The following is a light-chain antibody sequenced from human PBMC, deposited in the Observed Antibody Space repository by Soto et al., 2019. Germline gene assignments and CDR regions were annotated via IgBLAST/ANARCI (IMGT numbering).Light chain of an antibody. Sequence: QPASVSWSPGQSSTISCTGNSSDIGGYNYVSWYQHHPGKAPKLMIYEVSNRPSGFSNRFSGSKSGNTASLTISGLQAEDEADYHCSSYTSRTTFVILGGGTKLTAL. J-gene: IGLJ2*01. CDR3: SSYTSRTTFVI. CDR1: SSDIGGYNY. CDR2: EVS. V-gene: IGLV2-14*01.